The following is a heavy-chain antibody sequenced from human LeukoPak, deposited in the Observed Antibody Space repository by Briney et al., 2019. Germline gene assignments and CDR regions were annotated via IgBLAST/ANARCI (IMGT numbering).Heavy chain of an antibody. CDR2: IYTSGST. D-gene: IGHD6-13*01. CDR1: GGSISSYY. CDR3: ARQSGPYASRWFDY. V-gene: IGHV4-4*07. J-gene: IGHJ4*02. Sequence: SETLSLTCTVSGGSISSYYWSWIRQPAGKGLEWIGRIYTSGSTNYNPSLKSRVTISVDMSQNQFSLKLSSVTAADTAVYYCARQSGPYASRWFDYWGQGTLVTVSS.